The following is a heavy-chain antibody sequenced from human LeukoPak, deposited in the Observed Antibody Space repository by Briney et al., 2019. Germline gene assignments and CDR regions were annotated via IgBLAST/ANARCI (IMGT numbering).Heavy chain of an antibody. Sequence: ASVKVSCKASGGTFSSYAISWVRQAPGQGLEWMGGIIPLFGTANYAQKFQGRVRITTDESTSTAYMELSSLRSEDTAVYYCARSEIAARPRYFDYWGQGTLVTVSS. CDR1: GGTFSSYA. CDR3: ARSEIAARPRYFDY. J-gene: IGHJ4*02. CDR2: IIPLFGTA. V-gene: IGHV1-69*05. D-gene: IGHD6-6*01.